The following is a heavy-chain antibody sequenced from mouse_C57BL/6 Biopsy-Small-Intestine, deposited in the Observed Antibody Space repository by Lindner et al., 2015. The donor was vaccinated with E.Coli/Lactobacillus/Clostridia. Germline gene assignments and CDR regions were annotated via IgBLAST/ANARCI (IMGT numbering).Heavy chain of an antibody. CDR2: ISDGGSYT. J-gene: IGHJ2*01. CDR3: ARDTWADY. D-gene: IGHD4-1*01. CDR1: YA. V-gene: IGHV5-4*01. Sequence: YAMSWVRQTPEKRLEWVATISDGGSYTYYPDNVKGRFTISRDNAKNNLYLQMSHLKSEDTAMYYCARDTWADYWGQGTTLTVSS.